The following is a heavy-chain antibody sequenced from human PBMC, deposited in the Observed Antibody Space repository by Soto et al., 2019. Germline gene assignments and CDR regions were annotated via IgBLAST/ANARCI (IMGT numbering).Heavy chain of an antibody. CDR2: INAGNGNT. CDR3: ARGAFDI. J-gene: IGHJ3*02. V-gene: IGHV1-3*01. Sequence: SVKVSCKASGYTFTIYAMHWVRQARGQRREWMGWINAGNGNTKYSQKFQGRVTITRDTSASTAYMELSSLRSEDTAVYYCARGAFDIWGQGTMVTVSS. CDR1: GYTFTIYA.